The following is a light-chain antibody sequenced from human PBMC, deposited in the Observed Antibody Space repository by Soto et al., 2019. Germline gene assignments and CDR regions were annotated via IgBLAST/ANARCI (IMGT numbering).Light chain of an antibody. V-gene: IGLV2-14*01. CDR3: SSYTTSSTLEV. CDR2: EVN. CDR1: SSDVGGYKF. J-gene: IGLJ1*01. Sequence: ALTQPASVSGSPGQSITISCTGTSSDVGGYKFVSWYQQHPGKAPKLMIYEVNNRPSGVSNRFSGSKSGNTASLTISGLQAEDEADYYCSSYTTSSTLEVFGTGTKLTVL.